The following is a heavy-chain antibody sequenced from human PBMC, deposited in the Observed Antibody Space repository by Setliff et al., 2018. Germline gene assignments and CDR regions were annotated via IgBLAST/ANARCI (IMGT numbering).Heavy chain of an antibody. CDR1: GYTFTGYY. J-gene: IGHJ3*02. CDR2: INPNSGGT. V-gene: IGHV1-2*02. D-gene: IGHD7-27*01. CDR3: ARDPQKTGDGKHAFDI. Sequence: GASVKVSCKASGYTFTGYYMHWVRQAPGQGLEWMGWINPNSGGTNYTQKFQGRVTMTRDTSISTAYMELGRLRSDDTAVYYCARDPQKTGDGKHAFDIWGQGTMVTV.